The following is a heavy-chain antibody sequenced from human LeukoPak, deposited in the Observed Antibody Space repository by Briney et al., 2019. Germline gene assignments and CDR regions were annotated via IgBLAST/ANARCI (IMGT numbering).Heavy chain of an antibody. D-gene: IGHD2-15*01. CDR3: ATARYCSGGSCYHYYMDV. CDR1: GYTLTELS. Sequence: ASVKVSCKVSGYTLTELSMHWVRQAPGKGLEWMGGFDPEEGETIYAQKFQGRVTMTEDTSTDTAYMELSSLRSEDTAVYYCATARYCSGGSCYHYYMDVWGKGTTVTVSS. CDR2: FDPEEGET. V-gene: IGHV1-24*01. J-gene: IGHJ6*03.